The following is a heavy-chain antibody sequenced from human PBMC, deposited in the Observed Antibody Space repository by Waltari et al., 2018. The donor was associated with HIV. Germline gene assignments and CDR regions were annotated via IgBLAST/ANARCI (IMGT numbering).Heavy chain of an antibody. J-gene: IGHJ4*02. CDR2: IRRGNNEK. CDR3: VRDDPGYGPIDY. CDR1: GFYLRHYS. D-gene: IGHD3-10*01. Sequence: LVVSGCVVVKIGVSIRLTFEASGFYLRHYSMNWVRKSPVSGLEWVASIRRGNNEKHYLDSVRGRFVISRDNSESFVYLQMESVREEDTATYFCVRDDPGYGPIDYWGQGTPVTV. V-gene: IGHV3-21*04.